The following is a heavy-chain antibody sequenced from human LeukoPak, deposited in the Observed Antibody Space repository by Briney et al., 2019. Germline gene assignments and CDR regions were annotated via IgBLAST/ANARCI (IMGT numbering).Heavy chain of an antibody. CDR3: AKGVRYYDSSGYYYGDAFDI. CDR2: IRYDGSNK. D-gene: IGHD3-22*01. J-gene: IGHJ3*02. CDR1: GFTFSSYG. Sequence: GGSLRLSCAASGFTFSSYGMHWVRQAPGKGLEWVAFIRYDGSNKYYADSVKGRFTISRDNSKNTLYLQMNSLRAEDTAVYYCAKGVRYYDSSGYYYGDAFDIWGQGTMVTVSS. V-gene: IGHV3-30*02.